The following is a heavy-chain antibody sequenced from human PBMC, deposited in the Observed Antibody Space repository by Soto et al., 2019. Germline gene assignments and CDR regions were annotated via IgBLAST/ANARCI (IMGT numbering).Heavy chain of an antibody. D-gene: IGHD3-9*01. Sequence: QVQLVESGGGLVKPGGSLRLSCAASGFTFSDYYMSWIRQPPVKGLEWVSYISSSGSTIYYAYSVNGRVTISRDNAKNSLYLEMNSLRSDDMAVYYCAGSINYDILTGYYIWGQGTLVTVSS. CDR1: GFTFSDYY. CDR3: AGSINYDILTGYYI. J-gene: IGHJ4*02. CDR2: ISSSGSTI. V-gene: IGHV3-11*01.